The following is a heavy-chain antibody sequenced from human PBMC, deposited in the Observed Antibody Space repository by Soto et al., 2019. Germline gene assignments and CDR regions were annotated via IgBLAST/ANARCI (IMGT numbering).Heavy chain of an antibody. Sequence: EVQLLESGGGLVQPGGSLRLSCAASGFTVSIYAMSWVRQAPGKGLEWVSAISGSGGSTYYADSVKGRFTISRDNSKNTLYLQMNSLRAEDTAVYYFAKEGYYGSGSYYHYMDVWGKGTTVTVSS. J-gene: IGHJ6*03. CDR3: AKEGYYGSGSYYHYMDV. D-gene: IGHD3-10*01. CDR1: GFTVSIYA. CDR2: ISGSGGST. V-gene: IGHV3-23*01.